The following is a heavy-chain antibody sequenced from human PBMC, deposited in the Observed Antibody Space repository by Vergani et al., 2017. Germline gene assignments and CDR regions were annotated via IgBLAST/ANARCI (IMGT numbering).Heavy chain of an antibody. CDR2: ISASSTYI. CDR1: GLAVSSYS. V-gene: IGHV3-21*02. Sequence: QLVESGGGLVKPGGSLRLSCAASGLAVSSYSMNWVRQIPGKGLEWVSSISASSTYIYYADAVRGRFTISRDNAKTSLFLQMNSLRAEDTAIYYCAREYSSSSGRTFDIWGQGTKVIVSS. D-gene: IGHD6-6*01. J-gene: IGHJ3*02. CDR3: AREYSSSSGRTFDI.